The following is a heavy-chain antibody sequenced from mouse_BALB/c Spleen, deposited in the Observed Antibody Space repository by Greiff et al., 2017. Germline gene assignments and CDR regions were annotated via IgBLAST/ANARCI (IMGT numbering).Heavy chain of an antibody. CDR2: ISYSGST. V-gene: IGHV3-2*02. Sequence: EVQLQESGPGLVKPSQSLSLTCTVTGYSITSDYAWNWIRQFPGNKLEWMGYISYSGSTSYNPSLKSRISITRDTSKNQFFLQLNSVTTEDTATYYCARGLAYWGQGTLVTVSA. CDR3: ARGLAY. J-gene: IGHJ3*01. CDR1: GYSITSDYA.